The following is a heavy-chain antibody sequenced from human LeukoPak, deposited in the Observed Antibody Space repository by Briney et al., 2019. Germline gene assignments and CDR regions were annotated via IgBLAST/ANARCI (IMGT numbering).Heavy chain of an antibody. CDR3: ARSPTYYYDGRVNYAMDV. J-gene: IGHJ6*02. D-gene: IGHD3-22*01. V-gene: IGHV4-30-4*08. CDR1: GGSISSGGYY. CDR2: IYYSGST. Sequence: IPSETLSLTCTVSGGSISSGGYYWSWIRQPPGKGLEWIGNIYYSGSTYYNPSLKSRVTISVDTSKNQFSLKLSSVTAADTAVYYCARSPTYYYDGRVNYAMDVWGQGTTVTVSS.